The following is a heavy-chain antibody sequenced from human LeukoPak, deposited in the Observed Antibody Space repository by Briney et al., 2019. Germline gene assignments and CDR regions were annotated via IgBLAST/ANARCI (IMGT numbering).Heavy chain of an antibody. CDR3: ARGWLQSGFDY. CDR2: TYYGSKWYN. V-gene: IGHV6-1*01. D-gene: IGHD5-24*01. J-gene: IGHJ4*02. CDR1: GDRFSSYRVA. Sequence: SQTLSLTCAISGDRFSSYRVAWNWIRQSPSRGLEWLGRTYYGSKWYNEYAVSVKSRITVNADTSKNQFSLQLNSVTPEDTAVYYCARGWLQSGFDYWGQGTLVTVSS.